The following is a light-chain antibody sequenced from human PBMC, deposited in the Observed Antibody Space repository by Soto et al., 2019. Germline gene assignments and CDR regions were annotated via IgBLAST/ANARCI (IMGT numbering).Light chain of an antibody. J-gene: IGKJ2*01. CDR2: GAS. CDR1: QSVSSN. V-gene: IGKV3-15*01. Sequence: EIVMTQSPATLSVSPGERATLSCRASQSVSSNLAWYQQKPGQAPRLLIYGASTRATGIPARFSGSGSGTEVTLTISSLQSEDFAVYYCQQHNNWPMYTFGQGTKLEIK. CDR3: QQHNNWPMYT.